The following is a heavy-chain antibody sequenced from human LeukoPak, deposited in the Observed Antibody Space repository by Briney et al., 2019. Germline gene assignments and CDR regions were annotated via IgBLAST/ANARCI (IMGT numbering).Heavy chain of an antibody. CDR1: GYTFTSYY. CDR2: IIPIFGTA. J-gene: IGHJ4*02. Sequence: GASVKVSCKASGYTFTSYYIHWVRQAPGQGLEWMGGIIPIFGTANYAQKFQGRVTITADKSTSTAYMELSSLRSEDTAVYYCARDQDILTGYSDYWGQGTLVTVSS. V-gene: IGHV1-69*06. CDR3: ARDQDILTGYSDY. D-gene: IGHD3-9*01.